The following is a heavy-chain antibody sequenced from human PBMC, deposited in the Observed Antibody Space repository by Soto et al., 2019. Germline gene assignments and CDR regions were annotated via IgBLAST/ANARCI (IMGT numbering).Heavy chain of an antibody. CDR2: IKQDGSER. D-gene: IGHD3-10*01. Sequence: EVQLVESGGGLVQPGGSLRLSCAASGFTFSNYWMSWVHQAPGKGLEWVANIKQDGSERNYVDSVKGRFTISRDNAKNSLYLQLNSLRAEDTAVYSCARAGSENEYWGQGTLVTVSS. V-gene: IGHV3-7*05. CDR3: ARAGSENEY. J-gene: IGHJ4*02. CDR1: GFTFSNYW.